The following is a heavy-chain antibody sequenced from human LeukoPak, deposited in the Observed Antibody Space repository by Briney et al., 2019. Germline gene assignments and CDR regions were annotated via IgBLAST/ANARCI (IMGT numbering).Heavy chain of an antibody. J-gene: IGHJ4*02. CDR2: ISSSSSCI. D-gene: IGHD6-13*01. Sequence: GGSLRLSCAASGFTFSSYSMNWVRQAPGKGLEWVSSISSSSSCIYYADSVKSRFTISRDNAKNSLYLQMNSLRAEDTALYYCARGLAAAGTPYWGQGTLVTVSS. CDR1: GFTFSSYS. CDR3: ARGLAAAGTPY. V-gene: IGHV3-21*04.